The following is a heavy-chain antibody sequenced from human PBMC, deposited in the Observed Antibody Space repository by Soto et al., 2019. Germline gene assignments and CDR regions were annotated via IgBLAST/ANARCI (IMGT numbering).Heavy chain of an antibody. CDR3: ARDRPLSSGYANDAFDI. D-gene: IGHD3-22*01. Sequence: SETLSLTSTVSGGSISSGGYYWSWIRQHPGKGLEWIGYIYYSGSTYYNPSLKSRVTISVDTSKNQFSLKLSSVTAADTAVYYCARDRPLSSGYANDAFDIWGQGTMVTVSS. CDR1: GGSISSGGYY. J-gene: IGHJ3*02. CDR2: IYYSGST. V-gene: IGHV4-31*03.